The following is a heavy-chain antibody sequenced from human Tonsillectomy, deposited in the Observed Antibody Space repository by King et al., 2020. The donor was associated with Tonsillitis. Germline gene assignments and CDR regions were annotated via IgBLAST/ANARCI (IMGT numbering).Heavy chain of an antibody. D-gene: IGHD3-22*01. CDR1: GYTFTSYG. J-gene: IGHJ4*02. V-gene: IGHV1-18*01. Sequence: VQLVQSGAEVKKPGASVKVSCKASGYTFTSYGISWVRQAPGQGLEWMGWISAYNGNTNYAQKLQGRVTMTTDTSTSTAYMELRSLRSDDTAVYYCARDAPDYYDSSGYYHFDYWGQGTLVTVSS. CDR3: ARDAPDYYDSSGYYHFDY. CDR2: ISAYNGNT.